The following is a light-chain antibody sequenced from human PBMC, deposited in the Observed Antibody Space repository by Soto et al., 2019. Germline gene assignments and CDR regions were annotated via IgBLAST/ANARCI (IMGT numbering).Light chain of an antibody. CDR3: QQYDSSPIT. Sequence: EIVLTQSPATLSLSPGERATLSCRASQSISNNLAWYQQKPAQAPRLLLYGASSSATGIPARFSGSGSATEFTLTISSLQSEDFAVYYCQQYDSSPITFGQGTRLEIK. V-gene: IGKV3-15*01. CDR1: QSISNN. J-gene: IGKJ5*01. CDR2: GAS.